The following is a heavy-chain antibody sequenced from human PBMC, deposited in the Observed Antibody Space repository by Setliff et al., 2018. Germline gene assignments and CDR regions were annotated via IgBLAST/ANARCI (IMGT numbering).Heavy chain of an antibody. CDR2: TNPNSGGT. D-gene: IGHD6-19*01. J-gene: IGHJ3*02. CDR1: GYTFTGHH. V-gene: IGHV1-2*02. Sequence: ASVKVSCKASGYTFTGHHLHWVRQAPGQGLEWMGWTNPNSGGTNYAQKFQGRVTMTRDTSISTAYMELSRLRSDDTAMYYCARDLIAVAATTAFDIWGQGTMVTVSS. CDR3: ARDLIAVAATTAFDI.